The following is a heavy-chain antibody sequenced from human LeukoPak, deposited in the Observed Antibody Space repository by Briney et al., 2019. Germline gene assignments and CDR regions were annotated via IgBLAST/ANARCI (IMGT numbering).Heavy chain of an antibody. CDR3: ARAGVQGAFDI. V-gene: IGHV3-66*01. D-gene: IGHD3-10*01. J-gene: IGHJ3*02. Sequence: GGSLRLSCAASGFAVSSNYMSWVRQAPGKGLEWVSVIYGGGSTYYADSVKGRFTISRDNSKNTLYLQMNSLRAEDTAVYYCARAGVQGAFDIWGQGTMVTVSS. CDR2: IYGGGST. CDR1: GFAVSSNY.